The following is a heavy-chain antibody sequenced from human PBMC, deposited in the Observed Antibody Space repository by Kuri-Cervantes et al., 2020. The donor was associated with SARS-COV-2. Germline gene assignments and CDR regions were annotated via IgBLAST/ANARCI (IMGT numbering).Heavy chain of an antibody. CDR1: GGTFSSYA. CDR3: TFTPYYYDSSGYYYYYGMDV. CDR2: INPNSGGT. D-gene: IGHD3-22*01. V-gene: IGHV1-2*04. J-gene: IGHJ6*02. Sequence: ASVKVSCKASGGTFSSYAISWVRQAPGQGLEWMGWINPNSGGTNYAQKFQGWVTMTRDTSISTAYMELSRLRSDDTAVYYCTFTPYYYDSSGYYYYYGMDVWGQGTTVTVSS.